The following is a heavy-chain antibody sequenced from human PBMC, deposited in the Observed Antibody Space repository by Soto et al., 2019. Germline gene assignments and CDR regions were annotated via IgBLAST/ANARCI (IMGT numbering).Heavy chain of an antibody. CDR2: IYYSGST. CDR3: ARTAYYMDV. V-gene: IGHV4-59*08. CDR1: GGSISSYY. D-gene: IGHD2-21*02. Sequence: SETLSLTCTVSGGSISSYYWSWIRQPPGKGLEWIGYIYYSGSTNYNPSLKSRVTISVDTSKNQFSLKLSSLTAADTAVYYCARTAYYMDVWGKGTTVTVSS. J-gene: IGHJ6*03.